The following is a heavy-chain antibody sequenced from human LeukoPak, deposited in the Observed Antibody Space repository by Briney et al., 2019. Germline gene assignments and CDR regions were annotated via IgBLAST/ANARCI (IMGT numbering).Heavy chain of an antibody. CDR3: ARAGRSYDFDY. V-gene: IGHV1-46*01. D-gene: IGHD1-26*01. CDR2: INPSGGST. Sequence: ASVKVSCKASGYTFTSYYMHWVRQAPGQGLEWMGIINPSGGSTSYAQKFQGRVTMTRDTSTSTVYMELSSLRSEDTAVHYCARAGRSYDFDYWGQGTLVTVSS. CDR1: GYTFTSYY. J-gene: IGHJ4*02.